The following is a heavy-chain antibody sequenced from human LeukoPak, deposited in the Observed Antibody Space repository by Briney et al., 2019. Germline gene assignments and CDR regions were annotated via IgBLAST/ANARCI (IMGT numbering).Heavy chain of an antibody. CDR2: INPNSGGT. J-gene: IGHJ6*03. Sequence: GSSVQVSCMASGYTFTGYHMHWVRQAPGQGLEWMGWINPNSGGTHYAQKFQGRVALTRDTSFSTAYMELSKLRSDDTAVYYCARDRVDTAMVTDYYYYMDVWGKGTTVTISS. CDR3: ARDRVDTAMVTDYYYYMDV. V-gene: IGHV1-2*02. D-gene: IGHD5-18*01. CDR1: GYTFTGYH.